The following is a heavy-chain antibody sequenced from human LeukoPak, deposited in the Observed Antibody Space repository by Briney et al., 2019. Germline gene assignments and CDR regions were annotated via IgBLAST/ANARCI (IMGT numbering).Heavy chain of an antibody. D-gene: IGHD6-19*01. Sequence: GRSLRLSCAASGFTFSSYGMHWVRQAPGKGLEWVAVIWYDGSNKYYADSVKGRFTISRDNSKNTLYLQMNSLRAEDTAVYYYARERGRDSSGWYVYWGEGTLVTVSS. CDR3: ARERGRDSSGWYVY. CDR1: GFTFSSYG. J-gene: IGHJ4*02. CDR2: IWYDGSNK. V-gene: IGHV3-33*01.